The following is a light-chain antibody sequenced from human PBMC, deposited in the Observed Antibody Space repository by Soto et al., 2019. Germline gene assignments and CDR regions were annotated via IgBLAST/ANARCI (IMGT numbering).Light chain of an antibody. CDR3: MQSLFPPLT. J-gene: IGKJ1*01. V-gene: IGKV2-28*01. CDR1: QSLLNRNGYNC. CDR2: LVS. Sequence: DIVMTQASLSLPVTPGEPASISCRSSQSLLNRNGYNCLEWYLQKPGQSPQLLIYLVSNRPAGVSDGLRGTRLGTGFTLKISRVEAEDVRVYSCMQSLFPPLTFGKGTQVQVK.